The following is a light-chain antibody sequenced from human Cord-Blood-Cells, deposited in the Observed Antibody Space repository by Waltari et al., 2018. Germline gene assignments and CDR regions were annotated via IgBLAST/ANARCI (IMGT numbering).Light chain of an antibody. CDR1: QGISKY. CDR2: DAS. CDR3: QQYDNLPIT. V-gene: IGKV1-33*01. Sequence: IQVTHFPLPLSPFCRDRVTTTCPESQGISKYLNWYQQKPRKAPKLLIYDASNLETGVPSRFSGSGSGTDFTFTISSLQPEDIATYYCQQYDNLPITFGQGTRLEIK. J-gene: IGKJ5*01.